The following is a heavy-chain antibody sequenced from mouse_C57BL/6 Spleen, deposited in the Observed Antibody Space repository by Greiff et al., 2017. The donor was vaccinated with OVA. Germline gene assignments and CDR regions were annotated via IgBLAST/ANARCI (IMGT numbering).Heavy chain of an antibody. CDR3: ARGGVASGYFDV. CDR1: GFTFSDYY. D-gene: IGHD6-1*01. J-gene: IGHJ1*03. CDR2: ISNGGGST. V-gene: IGHV5-12*01. Sequence: EVQLQESGGGLVQPGGSLKLSCAASGFTFSDYYMYWVRQTPEKRLEWVAYISNGGGSTYYPDTVKGRFTISRDNAKNTLYLQMSRLKSEDTAMYYCARGGVASGYFDVWGTGTTVTVSS.